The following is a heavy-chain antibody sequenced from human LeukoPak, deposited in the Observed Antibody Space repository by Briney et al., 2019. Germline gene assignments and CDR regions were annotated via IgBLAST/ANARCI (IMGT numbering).Heavy chain of an antibody. D-gene: IGHD6-13*01. CDR2: SGSGGST. V-gene: IGHV3-11*04. J-gene: IGHJ4*02. Sequence: SGSGGSTYYADSVKGRFTISRDNAKNSLYLQMNSLRAEDTAVYYCARDWEIAAAGKGLDYWGQGTLVTVSS. CDR3: ARDWEIAAAGKGLDY.